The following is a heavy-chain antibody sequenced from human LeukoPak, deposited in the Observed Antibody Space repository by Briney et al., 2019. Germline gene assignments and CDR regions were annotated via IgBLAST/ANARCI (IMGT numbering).Heavy chain of an antibody. D-gene: IGHD1-26*01. CDR1: GFTFSSYD. V-gene: IGHV3-30*03. J-gene: IGHJ4*02. CDR3: ARSSGSYGIDY. CDR2: ISYDGSNK. Sequence: SGGSLRLSCAASGFTFSSYDMKWLRQAPGKGLEWVAVISYDGSNKYYADSVKGRFTISRDNSKNTLYLQMNSLRAEDTAVYYCARSSGSYGIDYWGQGTLVTVSS.